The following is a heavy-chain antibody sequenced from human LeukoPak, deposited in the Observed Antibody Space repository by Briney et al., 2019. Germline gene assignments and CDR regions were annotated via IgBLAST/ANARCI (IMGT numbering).Heavy chain of an antibody. J-gene: IGHJ4*02. V-gene: IGHV3-23*01. Sequence: PGGSLRLSCAASGFTFSSNAMSWVRQAPGKGLEWVSAISGSGGSTYYADSVKGWFTISRDNANNSLYLQMNSLRAEDTAVYYCARVTLTSANFDYWGQGTLVTVSS. CDR1: GFTFSSNA. CDR2: ISGSGGST. CDR3: ARVTLTSANFDY.